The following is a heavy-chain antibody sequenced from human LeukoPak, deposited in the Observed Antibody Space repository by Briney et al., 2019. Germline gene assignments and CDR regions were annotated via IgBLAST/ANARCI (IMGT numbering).Heavy chain of an antibody. D-gene: IGHD5-24*01. V-gene: IGHV4-34*01. CDR3: ARAPFQRWLQSRRYNWFDP. CDR2: INHSGST. Sequence: KTSETLSLTCAVYGGSLSGYYWSWIRQPPGKGLEWIGEINHSGSTNYNPSLKSRVTISVDTSKNQFSLKLSSVTAADTAVYYCARAPFQRWLQSRRYNWFDPWGQGTLVTVSS. J-gene: IGHJ5*02. CDR1: GGSLSGYY.